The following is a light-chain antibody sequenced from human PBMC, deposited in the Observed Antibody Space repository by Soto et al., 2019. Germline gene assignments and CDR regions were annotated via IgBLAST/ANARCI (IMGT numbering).Light chain of an antibody. J-gene: IGLJ1*01. Sequence: QSALTQPASVSGSPGPSITISCTGTSSDVGGYSYVPWYQQHPGKAPKLMIYEVSNRPSGVSNRFSGSKTGNTASLTISGLQAEDEADYYCSSYTSTSTYVFGTGTKVTVL. CDR3: SSYTSTSTYV. V-gene: IGLV2-14*01. CDR2: EVS. CDR1: SSDVGGYSY.